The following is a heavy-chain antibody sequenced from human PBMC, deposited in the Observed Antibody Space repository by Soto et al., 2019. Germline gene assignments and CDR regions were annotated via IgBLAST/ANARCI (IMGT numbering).Heavy chain of an antibody. D-gene: IGHD1-26*01. CDR1: GYTFTSYG. CDR2: ISAYNGNT. J-gene: IGHJ6*02. V-gene: IGHV1-18*01. CDR3: ARGLYSGSYSYFYGMDV. Sequence: ASVKVSCKASGYTFTSYGISWVRQAPGQGLEWMGWISAYNGNTNYAQKLQGRVTMTTDTSTSTAYMELRSLRSDDTAVYYCARGLYSGSYSYFYGMDVWGQGTTVTASS.